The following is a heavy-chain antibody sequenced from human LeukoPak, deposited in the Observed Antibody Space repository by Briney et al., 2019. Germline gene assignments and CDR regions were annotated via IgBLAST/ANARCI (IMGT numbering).Heavy chain of an antibody. J-gene: IGHJ4*02. CDR3: VSRNDGSSPFDY. Sequence: PGGSLRLSCAASGFTFSRYWMHWVRPAPGKGLAWVSRISSDGSNTNYADSVKGRFTISRDNAKNTLYLQMDSLTAEDTAVYYCVSRNDGSSPFDYWGQGTLVTVSS. CDR2: ISSDGSNT. D-gene: IGHD1-1*01. CDR1: GFTFSRYW. V-gene: IGHV3-74*01.